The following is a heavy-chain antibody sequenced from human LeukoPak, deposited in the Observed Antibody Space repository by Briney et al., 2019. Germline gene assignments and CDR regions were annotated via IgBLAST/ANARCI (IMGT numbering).Heavy chain of an antibody. CDR2: IKSKTDGGTT. D-gene: IGHD3-3*01. CDR3: TTADCDFWSGYYYFNN. Sequence: PGGSLRLSCAASGFTFSNAWMSWVRQAPGKGLEWVGRIKSKTDGGTTDYAAPVKGRFTISRDDSKNTLYLQMNSLKTEDTAVYYCTTADCDFWSGYYYFNNWGQGTLVTVSS. CDR1: GFTFSNAW. V-gene: IGHV3-15*01. J-gene: IGHJ4*02.